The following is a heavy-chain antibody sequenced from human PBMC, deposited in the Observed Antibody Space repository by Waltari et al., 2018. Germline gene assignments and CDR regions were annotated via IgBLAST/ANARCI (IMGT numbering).Heavy chain of an antibody. D-gene: IGHD6-13*01. CDR2: INHSGLT. J-gene: IGHJ6*02. CDR1: GYSISSGYY. Sequence: QVQLQESGPRLVTPSETLSLNCAVSGYSISSGYYWAWIRQPPGKGLEWRGTINHSGLTYYNPSLKRRVTISVDTSKNHFSLKLSSVTAADTAVYDCARGRPYSSRPQLYDGTQPHMDVWGQGTTVTVSS. CDR3: ARGRPYSSRPQLYDGTQPHMDV. V-gene: IGHV4-38-2*01.